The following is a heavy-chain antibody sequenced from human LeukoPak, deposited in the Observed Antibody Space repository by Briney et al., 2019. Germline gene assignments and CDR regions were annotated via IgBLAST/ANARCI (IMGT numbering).Heavy chain of an antibody. CDR2: INPTGGST. CDR1: GYTFTSHY. CDR3: ARPRYDSSGYLDAFDI. D-gene: IGHD3-22*01. Sequence: GASVKVSCKASGYTFTSHYMHWVRQAPGQGLEWMGLINPTGGSTGYAQKFQGRVTMTRGTSISTAYMELSRLRSDDTAVYYCARPRYDSSGYLDAFDIWGQGTMVTVSS. V-gene: IGHV1-2*06. J-gene: IGHJ3*02.